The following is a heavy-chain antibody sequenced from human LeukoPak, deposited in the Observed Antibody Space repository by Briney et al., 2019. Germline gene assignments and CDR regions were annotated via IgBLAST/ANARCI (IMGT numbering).Heavy chain of an antibody. CDR1: GFTFSSYA. Sequence: PGGSLRLSCAASGFTFSSYAMSWVRQAPGKGLEWVSAISDSGGSTYYADSVKGRFTISRDNSKDTLSLHTNSLRAEDTAVYYCAKSPWSLRTPAFDYWGQGTLVTVSS. J-gene: IGHJ4*02. CDR2: ISDSGGST. V-gene: IGHV3-23*01. CDR3: AKSPWSLRTPAFDY. D-gene: IGHD2-2*01.